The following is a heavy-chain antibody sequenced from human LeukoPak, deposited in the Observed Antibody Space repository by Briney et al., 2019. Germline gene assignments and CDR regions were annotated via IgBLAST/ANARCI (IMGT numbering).Heavy chain of an antibody. V-gene: IGHV6-1*01. CDR1: GDSVSSNSAA. CDR2: TYYRSKWYN. CDR3: AREKNIVVVPAAIVGEFDP. J-gene: IGHJ5*02. D-gene: IGHD2-2*01. Sequence: SQTLSLTCALSGDSVSSNSAAWHWIRQSPSRGLEWLGRTYYRSKWYNDYAVSVKSRITINPDTSKNQFSLQLNSVTPEDTAVYYCAREKNIVVVPAAIVGEFDPWGQGTLVTVSS.